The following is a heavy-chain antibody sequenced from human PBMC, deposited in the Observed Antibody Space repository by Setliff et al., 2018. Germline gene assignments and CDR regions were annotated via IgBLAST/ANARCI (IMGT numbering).Heavy chain of an antibody. J-gene: IGHJ6*02. Sequence: GESLKISCEASGFTFKTYEMIWVRQAPGKGLERVSKTHTDGITIYSDSVRGRFTIFRDSAKNSLHLLMTSLSAEDTAVYYCARRLPYFGMDVWGQGTTVTVSS. CDR1: GFTFKTYE. CDR2: THTDGITI. CDR3: ARRLPYFGMDV. D-gene: IGHD2-15*01. V-gene: IGHV3-48*03.